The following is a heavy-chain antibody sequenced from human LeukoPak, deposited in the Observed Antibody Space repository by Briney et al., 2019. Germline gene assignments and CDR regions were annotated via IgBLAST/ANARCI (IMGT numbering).Heavy chain of an antibody. D-gene: IGHD1-26*01. J-gene: IGHJ4*02. CDR3: GRDLGGRSGY. CDR2: INEDGSIT. CDR1: GFTFRSYW. Sequence: GGPLRLSCAVSGFTFRSYWMHWVRQVPGEGLVWVSRINEDGSITNYADSVKGRFSISRDNAKNTLYLQMNSLRAEDTAVYYCGRDLGGRSGYWGQGTLVTVSS. V-gene: IGHV3-74*01.